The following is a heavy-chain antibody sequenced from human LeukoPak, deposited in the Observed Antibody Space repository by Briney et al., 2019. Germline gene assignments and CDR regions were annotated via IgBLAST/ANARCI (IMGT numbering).Heavy chain of an antibody. CDR3: TTDRSSGITIFGVVISDAFDI. Sequence: PGRSLRLSCAASGFTFSSYAMHWVRQAPGKGLEWVSAISGSGSSTYYADSVKGRFTISRDNSKNTLYLQMNSLKTEDTAVYYCTTDRSSGITIFGVVISDAFDIWGQGTMVTVSS. CDR1: GFTFSSYA. D-gene: IGHD3-3*01. J-gene: IGHJ3*02. CDR2: ISGSGSST. V-gene: IGHV3-23*01.